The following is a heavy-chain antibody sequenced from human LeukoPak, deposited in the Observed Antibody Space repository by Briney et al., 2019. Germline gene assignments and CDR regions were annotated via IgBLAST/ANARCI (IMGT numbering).Heavy chain of an antibody. D-gene: IGHD6-13*01. Sequence: GGSLRLSCAASGFTFSSYWMHWVRQAPGKGLVWVSRINSDGSSTSYADSVKGRFTISRDNAKSTLYLQMNSLRAEDTAVYYCARVGSSSSWYGPRYYYYYMDVWGKGTTVTVSS. V-gene: IGHV3-74*01. CDR2: INSDGSST. J-gene: IGHJ6*03. CDR1: GFTFSSYW. CDR3: ARVGSSSSWYGPRYYYYYMDV.